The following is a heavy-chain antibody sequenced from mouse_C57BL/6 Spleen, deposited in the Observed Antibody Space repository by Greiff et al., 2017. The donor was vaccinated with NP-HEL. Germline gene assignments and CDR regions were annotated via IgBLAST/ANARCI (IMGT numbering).Heavy chain of an antibody. CDR3: AREGGSSGPDY. V-gene: IGHV3-6*01. CDR2: ISYDGSN. Sequence: VQLQQSGPGLVKPSQSLSLTCSVTGYSITSGYYWNWIRQFPGNKLEWMGYISYDGSNNYNPSLKNRISITRDTSKNQFFLKLNSVTTEDTATYYCAREGGSSGPDYWGQGTSVTVSS. CDR1: GYSITSGYY. J-gene: IGHJ4*01. D-gene: IGHD3-2*02.